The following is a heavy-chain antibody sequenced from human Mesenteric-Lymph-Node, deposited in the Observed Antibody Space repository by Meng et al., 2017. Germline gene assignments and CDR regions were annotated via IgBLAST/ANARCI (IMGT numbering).Heavy chain of an antibody. J-gene: IGHJ5*02. CDR1: GLDFKGLW. CDR3: TTPMSAGVTAPRS. CDR2: IKSQSDGGTT. Sequence: GESLKISCATSGLDFKGLWMSWVRQAPGKGLEWVGRIKSQSDGGTTDYAAPVKGRFIISRDDSKNTLYLQMNSLKTEDTAVYYCTTPMSAGVTAPRSWGQGTLVTVSS. V-gene: IGHV3-15*01. D-gene: IGHD2-21*02.